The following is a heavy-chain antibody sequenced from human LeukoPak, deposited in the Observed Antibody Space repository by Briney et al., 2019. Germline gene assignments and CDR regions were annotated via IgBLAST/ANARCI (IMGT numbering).Heavy chain of an antibody. J-gene: IGHJ6*04. CDR1: GFTFDDYA. V-gene: IGHV3-9*01. Sequence: PGGSLRLSRAASGFTFDDYAMHWVRQAPGKGLEWVSGISWNSGSIGYADSVKGRFTISRDNAKNSLYLQMNSLRAEDTALYYCAKAIEYYYYYGMDVWGEGTTVTVSS. CDR2: ISWNSGSI. CDR3: AKAIEYYYYYGMDV.